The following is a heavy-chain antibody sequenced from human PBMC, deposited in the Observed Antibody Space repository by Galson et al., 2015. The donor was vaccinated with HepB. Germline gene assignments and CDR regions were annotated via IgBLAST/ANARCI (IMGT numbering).Heavy chain of an antibody. D-gene: IGHD3-10*01. CDR2: IYYSGST. CDR1: GGSISGSSYY. CDR3: ASRKYYYGSGGFDY. Sequence: ETLSLTCTVSGGSISGSSYYWGWIRQPPGKGLEWIGSIYYSGSTYYNPSLKSRVTISVDTSKNQFSLKLSSVTAADTAVYYCASRKYYYGSGGFDYWGQGTLVTVSS. J-gene: IGHJ4*02. V-gene: IGHV4-39*07.